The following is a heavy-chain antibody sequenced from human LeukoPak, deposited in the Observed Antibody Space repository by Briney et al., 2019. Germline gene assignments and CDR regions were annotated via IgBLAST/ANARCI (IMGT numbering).Heavy chain of an antibody. CDR1: GVSINSHY. Sequence: SETLSLTCTVSGVSINSHYWSWIRQPPGKGLEWVGFIYDSGSAKYKSPLESRVTMTLDTSKNQFSLRLNSVTAADTALYYCARVLQNYYHLDVWGKGTTVTVSS. D-gene: IGHD3-3*01. CDR2: IYDSGSA. CDR3: ARVLQNYYHLDV. V-gene: IGHV4-59*11. J-gene: IGHJ6*03.